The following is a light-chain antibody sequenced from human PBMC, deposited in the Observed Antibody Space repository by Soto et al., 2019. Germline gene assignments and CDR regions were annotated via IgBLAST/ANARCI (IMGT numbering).Light chain of an antibody. J-gene: IGKJ1*01. CDR2: AAS. Sequence: DIQLTQSPSFLSASIGDRVTITCRASQVIGIYLAWYQQKPGKAPNLLISAASTLQSGVPSRFSGSGSGTDFTLKISRVEAEDVGVYYCMQAQQTRTFGQGTKMEI. CDR3: MQAQQTRT. CDR1: QVIGIY. V-gene: IGKV1-9*01.